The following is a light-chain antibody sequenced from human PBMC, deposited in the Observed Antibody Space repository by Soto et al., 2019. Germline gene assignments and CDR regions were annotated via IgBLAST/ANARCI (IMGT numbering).Light chain of an antibody. CDR1: QGISSY. CDR3: QQYYSYPPT. J-gene: IGKJ4*01. Sequence: AIRMTQSPSSFSASTGDRVTITCRASQGISSYLAWYQQKPGKAPKLLIYAASTLQSGVPSRFICSGSGTDFTLTISCLQSEDFATYYCQQYYSYPPTFGGGTKVEIK. CDR2: AAS. V-gene: IGKV1-8*01.